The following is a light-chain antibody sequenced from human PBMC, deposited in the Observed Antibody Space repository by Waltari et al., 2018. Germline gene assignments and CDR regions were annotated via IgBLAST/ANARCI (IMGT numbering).Light chain of an antibody. V-gene: IGLV2-14*01. CDR2: EVS. Sequence: QSALTQPASVSGSPGQSTPISCTGTSSDVGGYNSSSWYQQHPGKAPKLRIYEVSNRPSGVSNRFSGSKSGNTASLTISGLQAEDEADYYCSSDTSSSTLGVVFGGGTKLTVL. CDR1: SSDVGGYNS. J-gene: IGLJ2*01. CDR3: SSDTSSSTLGVV.